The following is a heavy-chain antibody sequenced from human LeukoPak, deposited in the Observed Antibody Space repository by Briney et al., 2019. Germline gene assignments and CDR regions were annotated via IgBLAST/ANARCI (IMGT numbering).Heavy chain of an antibody. CDR2: ISSSSSYI. J-gene: IGHJ4*02. Sequence: GGSLRLSCAASGFTFSSYAMGWVRQAPGKGLEWVSSISSSSSYIYYADSVKGRFTISRDNAKNSLYLQMNSLRAEDTAVYYCARGYFNGYSSSWYFDYWGQGTLVTVSS. V-gene: IGHV3-21*01. CDR3: ARGYFNGYSSSWYFDY. CDR1: GFTFSSYA. D-gene: IGHD6-13*01.